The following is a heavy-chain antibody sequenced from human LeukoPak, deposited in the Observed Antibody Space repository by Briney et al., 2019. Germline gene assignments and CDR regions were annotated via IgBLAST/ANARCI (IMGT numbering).Heavy chain of an antibody. V-gene: IGHV1-18*01. CDR1: GYTFTSYG. J-gene: IGHJ4*02. D-gene: IGHD1-26*01. Sequence: ASVKVSCKAFGYTFTSYGISWVRQAPGQGLEWMGWISAYNGNTNYAQKLQGRVTMTTDTSTSTAYMELRSLRSDDTAVYYCARDQVPYSGSSPAGYWGQGTLVTVSS. CDR3: ARDQVPYSGSSPAGY. CDR2: ISAYNGNT.